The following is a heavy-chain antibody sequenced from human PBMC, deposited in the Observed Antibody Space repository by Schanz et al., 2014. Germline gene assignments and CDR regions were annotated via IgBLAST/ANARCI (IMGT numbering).Heavy chain of an antibody. D-gene: IGHD6-13*01. V-gene: IGHV3-30*18. Sequence: QLLESGGGLVQPGRSLRLSCAASGITLSGYGLHWVRQAPGKGLEWVGFISFDGRNTGYAHSVKGRFTISRDNSKNTVNLQMNSLRAEDTAVYYCAKEKEEVAADGSFFDYWGQGTLVTVSS. CDR3: AKEKEEVAADGSFFDY. CDR2: ISFDGRNT. CDR1: GITLSGYG. J-gene: IGHJ4*02.